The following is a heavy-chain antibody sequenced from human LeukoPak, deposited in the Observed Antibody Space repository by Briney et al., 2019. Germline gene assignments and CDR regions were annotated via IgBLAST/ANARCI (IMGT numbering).Heavy chain of an antibody. Sequence: ASVKVSCKASGYTFTGYYMHWVRQAPGQGLEWMGWINPNSGGTNYAQKFQGRVTITRDTSISTAYMELSRLRSDDTAVYYCARDGYCSGGSCFDWFDPWGQGTLVTVSS. CDR2: INPNSGGT. CDR1: GYTFTGYY. D-gene: IGHD2-15*01. V-gene: IGHV1-2*02. CDR3: ARDGYCSGGSCFDWFDP. J-gene: IGHJ5*02.